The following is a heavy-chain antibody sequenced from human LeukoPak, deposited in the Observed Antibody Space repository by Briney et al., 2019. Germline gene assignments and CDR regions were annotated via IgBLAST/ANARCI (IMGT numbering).Heavy chain of an antibody. V-gene: IGHV3-53*01. CDR2: IYSGGST. CDR3: ARYSSSTSYYYMDV. CDR1: GFTVSSNY. J-gene: IGHJ6*03. Sequence: GGSLRLSCAASGFTVSSNYMSWVRQAPGKGLEWVSVIYSGGSTYYADSVKDRFTISRDNSKNTLYLQMNSLRAEDTAVYYCARYSSSTSYYYMDVWGKGTTVTVSS. D-gene: IGHD2-2*01.